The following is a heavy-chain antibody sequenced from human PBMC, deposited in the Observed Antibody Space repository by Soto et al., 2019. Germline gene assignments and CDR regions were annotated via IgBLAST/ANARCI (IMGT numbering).Heavy chain of an antibody. CDR2: INPHGGST. V-gene: IGHV1-46*01. Sequence: AAVEVSCRAPRDTFTSYYINWVRQAPGQGLEWIGVINPHGGSTVYAQKFQFGVAITRDASASSVDMELSSLRSEDTAVYYCARSSGGNFGIIIEGTNVSAPRVKGSLVPVS. D-gene: IGHD1-26*01. CDR1: RDTFTSYY. CDR3: ARSSGGNFGIIIEGTNVSAP. J-gene: IGHJ5*02.